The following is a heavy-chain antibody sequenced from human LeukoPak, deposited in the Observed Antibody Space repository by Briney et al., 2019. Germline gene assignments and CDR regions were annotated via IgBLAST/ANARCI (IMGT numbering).Heavy chain of an antibody. V-gene: IGHV1-2*02. CDR3: ARSRYYDFWSGYYFRPVDAFDI. Sequence: ASVKVSCKASGYTFTGYYMHWVRQAPGQGLEWMGWINPNSGGTNYAQKFQGRVTMTRDTSISTAYMELSRLRSDDAAVYYCARSRYYDFWSGYYFRPVDAFDIWGQGTMVTVSS. D-gene: IGHD3-3*01. J-gene: IGHJ3*02. CDR2: INPNSGGT. CDR1: GYTFTGYY.